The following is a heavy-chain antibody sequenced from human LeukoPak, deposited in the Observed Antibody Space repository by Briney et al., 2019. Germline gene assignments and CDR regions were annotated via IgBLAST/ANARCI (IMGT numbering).Heavy chain of an antibody. V-gene: IGHV1-69*04. CDR2: IIPILGIA. CDR1: GGTFSSYA. CDR3: GRPANYFGSGTYYIDAFDI. Sequence: SVKVSCKASGGTFSSYAISWVRQAPGQGLEWMGRIIPILGIANYAQKFQGRVTITADKSTSTVYMELNNLRSEDTAIYYCGRPANYFGSGTYYIDAFDIWGQGTMVTVSS. J-gene: IGHJ3*02. D-gene: IGHD3-10*01.